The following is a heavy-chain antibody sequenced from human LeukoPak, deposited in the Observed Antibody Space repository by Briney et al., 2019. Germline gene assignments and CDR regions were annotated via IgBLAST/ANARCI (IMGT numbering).Heavy chain of an antibody. CDR2: IYYSGST. V-gene: IGHV4-59*01. D-gene: IGHD5-12*01. Sequence: SETLSLTCTVSGGSISSYYWSWIRQPPGKGLEWIGYIYYSGSTNYNPSLKSRVTISVDTSKNQFSLKLSSVTAADTAVYYCARAGGYENDAFDIWGQGTMVTVSS. J-gene: IGHJ3*02. CDR1: GGSISSYY. CDR3: ARAGGYENDAFDI.